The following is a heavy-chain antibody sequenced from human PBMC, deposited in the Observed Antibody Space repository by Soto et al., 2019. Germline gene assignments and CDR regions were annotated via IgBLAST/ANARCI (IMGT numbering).Heavy chain of an antibody. V-gene: IGHV3-23*01. Sequence: PGGSLRLSCTASGFTFGDYAMSWVRQAPGKGLEWVSALYDIDGTYYADSVKGRFTTSGDSSKTIVYLQMNSLRPEDTAVYYCATWHLREHAYDIWGQGTAVTVSS. J-gene: IGHJ3*02. CDR1: GFTFGDYA. D-gene: IGHD4-17*01. CDR3: ATWHLREHAYDI. CDR2: LYDIDGT.